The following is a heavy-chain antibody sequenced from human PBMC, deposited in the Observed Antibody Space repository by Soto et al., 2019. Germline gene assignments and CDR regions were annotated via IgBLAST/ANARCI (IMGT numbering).Heavy chain of an antibody. CDR3: ARGPSMVRGVILGYYYMDV. D-gene: IGHD3-10*01. CDR2: MNPNSGNT. CDR1: GYTFTSYD. V-gene: IGHV1-8*01. J-gene: IGHJ6*03. Sequence: ASVKVSCKASGYTFTSYDINWVRQATGQGLEWMGWMNPNSGNTGYAQKFQGRVTMTRNTSISTAYMELSSLRSEDTAVYYCARGPSMVRGVILGYYYMDVWGKGTTVTVSS.